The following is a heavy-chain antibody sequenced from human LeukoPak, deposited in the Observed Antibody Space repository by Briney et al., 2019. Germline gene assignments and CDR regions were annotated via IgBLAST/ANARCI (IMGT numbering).Heavy chain of an antibody. CDR2: IIPILGIA. J-gene: IGHJ6*02. CDR3: ARDLAFMTTVTKLDYYYGMDV. CDR1: GGTLSSYV. Sequence: SVKVSCKASGGTLSSYVISWVRQAPGQGHEWMGRIIPILGIANYAQKFQGRVTITADKSTSTAYMELSSLRSEDTAVYYCARDLAFMTTVTKLDYYYGMDVWGQGTTVTVSS. V-gene: IGHV1-69*04. D-gene: IGHD4-17*01.